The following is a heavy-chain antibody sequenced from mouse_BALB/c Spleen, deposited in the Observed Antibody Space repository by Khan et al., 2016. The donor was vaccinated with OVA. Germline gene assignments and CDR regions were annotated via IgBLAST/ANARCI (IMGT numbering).Heavy chain of an antibody. CDR3: AKPDYAHYYAMDY. CDR2: IWGGGIT. J-gene: IGHJ4*01. V-gene: IGHV2-6-5*01. D-gene: IGHD1-1*02. Sequence: QVQLKQSGPGLVAPSQSLSITCTVSGFSLSDYGVSWIRQPPGKGLEWLGVIWGGGITYYNSALKSRLNISKDNSKSQVFLKMNSMQTDDTAMYYCAKPDYAHYYAMDYWGQGTSVTVSA. CDR1: GFSLSDYG.